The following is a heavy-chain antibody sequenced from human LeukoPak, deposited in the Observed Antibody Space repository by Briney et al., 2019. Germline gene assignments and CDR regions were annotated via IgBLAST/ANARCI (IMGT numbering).Heavy chain of an antibody. CDR1: GGTFSSYA. CDR3: AREKQLVLGAFDI. CDR2: IIPIFGTA. J-gene: IGHJ3*02. Sequence: SVKVSCKASGGTFSSYAISWVRQAPGQGLEWMGGIIPIFGTANYAQRFQGRVTITADESTSTAYMELSSLRSEDTAVYYCAREKQLVLGAFDIWGQGTMVTVSS. V-gene: IGHV1-69*01. D-gene: IGHD6-13*01.